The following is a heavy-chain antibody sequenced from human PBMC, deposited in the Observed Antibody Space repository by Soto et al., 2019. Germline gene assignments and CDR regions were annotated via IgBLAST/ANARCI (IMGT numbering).Heavy chain of an antibody. J-gene: IGHJ4*02. CDR3: ARQFDYDTSGYYYAY. V-gene: IGHV1-69*13. Sequence: GASVKGSCQASGGTLSKNTISWVRQAPGQGLEWMGGIMPVFGRPNYAQKFQGRVTITADAYTRTAYMELGRLKSDDTAVYYCARQFDYDTSGYYYAYWGQGTQVTVSA. D-gene: IGHD3-22*01. CDR1: GGTLSKNT. CDR2: IMPVFGRP.